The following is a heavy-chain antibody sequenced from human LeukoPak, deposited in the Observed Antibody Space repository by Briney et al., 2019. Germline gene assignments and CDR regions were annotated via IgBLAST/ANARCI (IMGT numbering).Heavy chain of an antibody. CDR1: GGSISSYY. D-gene: IGHD6-13*01. CDR2: IYYSGST. CDR3: ARSHSSSWYYYFDY. Sequence: SETLSLTCTVSGGSISSYYWSWIRQPPGKGLEWIGYIYYSGSTNYNPSLKSRVTISVDTSKNQFSLKLSSATAADTAVYYCARSHSSSWYYYFDYWGQGTLVTVSS. J-gene: IGHJ4*02. V-gene: IGHV4-59*01.